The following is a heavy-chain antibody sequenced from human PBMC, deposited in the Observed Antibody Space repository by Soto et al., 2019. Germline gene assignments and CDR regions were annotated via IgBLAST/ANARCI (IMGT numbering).Heavy chain of an antibody. D-gene: IGHD4-17*01. J-gene: IGHJ4*02. Sequence: QVQLQESGPGLVKPSQTLSLTCTVSGGSISTGGYYWTWIRQHPGKGLEWIGYIYYSGSTYYNPSLKSRVTRSVDTSKNQFSLKLSSVTAAHTAVYYCARGLSVTLFDNWAQGTLVTVSS. CDR1: GGSISTGGYY. V-gene: IGHV4-31*03. CDR2: IYYSGST. CDR3: ARGLSVTLFDN.